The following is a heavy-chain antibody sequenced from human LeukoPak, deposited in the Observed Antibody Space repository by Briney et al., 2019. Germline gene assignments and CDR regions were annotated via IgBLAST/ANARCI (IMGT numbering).Heavy chain of an antibody. CDR1: GFTFSSYA. CDR3: AKGRYELGG. V-gene: IGHV3-23*01. J-gene: IGHJ4*02. D-gene: IGHD3-16*01. Sequence: PGGSLRLSCVASGFTFSSYAMSWVRQAPGKGQEGVSAISGSGNSTYYADSLKGRFTISRDNSKNTLYLQMNSLRAEDTAVYYCAKGRYELGGWGQGTLVTVSS. CDR2: ISGSGNST.